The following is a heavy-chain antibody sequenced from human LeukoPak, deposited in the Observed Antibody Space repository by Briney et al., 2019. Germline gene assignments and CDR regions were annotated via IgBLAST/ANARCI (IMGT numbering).Heavy chain of an antibody. V-gene: IGHV1-2*02. CDR1: GYTFTGYY. J-gene: IGHJ2*01. Sequence: ASVKVSCKASGYTFTGYYMHWVRQAPGQGLEWMGWINPNSGGTNYAQKFQGRVTVTRDTSISTAYMELSRLRSDDTAVYYCARGPTTKTLGGWFDLWGRGTLVTVSS. CDR2: INPNSGGT. D-gene: IGHD4-17*01. CDR3: ARGPTTKTLGGWFDL.